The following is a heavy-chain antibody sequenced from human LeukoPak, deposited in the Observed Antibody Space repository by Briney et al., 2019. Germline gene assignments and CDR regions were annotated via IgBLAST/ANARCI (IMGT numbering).Heavy chain of an antibody. CDR2: ISSSSSYT. J-gene: IGHJ4*02. CDR3: ARAYSGSYPDFDY. V-gene: IGHV3-11*03. CDR1: GFTFSDYY. Sequence: PGGSLRLSCAASGFTFSDYYMSWIRQAPGKGLEWVSYISSSSSYTNYADPVKGRFTISRDNAKNSLYLQMNSLRAEDTAVYYCARAYSGSYPDFDYWGQGTLVTVSS. D-gene: IGHD1-26*01.